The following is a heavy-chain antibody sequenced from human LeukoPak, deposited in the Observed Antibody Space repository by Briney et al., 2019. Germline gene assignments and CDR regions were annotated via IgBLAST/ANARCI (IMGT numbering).Heavy chain of an antibody. J-gene: IGHJ4*02. CDR3: AKDLGWELPAEAY. CDR2: IYGSGVSI. D-gene: IGHD1-26*01. V-gene: IGHV3-23*01. CDR1: GFTFKNYV. Sequence: PGGSLRLSCVASGFTFKNYVMNWLRQAPGKGLEWLATIYGSGVSISYADSVKGRFTISRDNSNNTLYLQMNSLRAEDTAMYYCAKDLGWELPAEAYWGQGILVTVSS.